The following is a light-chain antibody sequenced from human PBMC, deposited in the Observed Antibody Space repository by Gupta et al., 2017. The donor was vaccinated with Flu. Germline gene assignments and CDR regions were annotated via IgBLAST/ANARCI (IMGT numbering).Light chain of an antibody. CDR1: SDVNSY. Sequence: SSSGASTTISCRACSDVNSYLHWYQQKPGQAPRLLIYHASHRDTGIPDRFSGSGSGTDFTLTISMLDPEDFTIYYCQQGSNWPSTFAQGTKLEIK. CDR2: HAS. J-gene: IGKJ2*01. CDR3: QQGSNWPST. V-gene: IGKV3-11*01.